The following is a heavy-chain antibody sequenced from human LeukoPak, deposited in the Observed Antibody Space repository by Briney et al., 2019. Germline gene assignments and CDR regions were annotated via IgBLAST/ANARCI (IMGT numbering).Heavy chain of an antibody. D-gene: IGHD6-19*01. Sequence: GGSLRLSCAASGFTFSDYYMSWIRQAPGKGLEWVSYISSSGSTIYYADSVKGRFTISRDNAKNTLYLQMNNLRVEDTAVYYCAKEGSSGWYERDWFDPWGQGTLVTVSS. CDR3: AKEGSSGWYERDWFDP. CDR2: ISSSGSTI. J-gene: IGHJ5*02. V-gene: IGHV3-11*01. CDR1: GFTFSDYY.